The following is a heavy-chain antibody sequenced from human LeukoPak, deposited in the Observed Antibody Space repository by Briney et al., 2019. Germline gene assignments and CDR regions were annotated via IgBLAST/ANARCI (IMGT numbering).Heavy chain of an antibody. Sequence: GGSLRLSCAASGFTVSSNYMSWLRQAPGKGLEWVSVIYSGGSTYYADSVKGRFTISRDNSKNTLYLQMNSLRDEDTAVYYCAREGRYYYYMDVWGKGTTVTISS. J-gene: IGHJ6*03. CDR2: IYSGGST. CDR3: AREGRYYYYMDV. V-gene: IGHV3-66*01. CDR1: GFTVSSNY.